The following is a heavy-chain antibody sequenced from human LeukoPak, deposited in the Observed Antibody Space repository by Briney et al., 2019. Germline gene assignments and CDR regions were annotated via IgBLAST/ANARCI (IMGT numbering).Heavy chain of an antibody. CDR3: ARGQWYP. Sequence: ASVKVSCKASGYTLTSDHMHWVRQAPGQRLEWMGIINPSGGSTIYAQKFQGRVTMTRDTSTSTVYMELSSLRSDDTALYYCARGQWYPWGQGTLVTVSS. J-gene: IGHJ4*02. CDR2: INPSGGST. CDR1: GYTLTSDH. D-gene: IGHD2-15*01. V-gene: IGHV1-46*01.